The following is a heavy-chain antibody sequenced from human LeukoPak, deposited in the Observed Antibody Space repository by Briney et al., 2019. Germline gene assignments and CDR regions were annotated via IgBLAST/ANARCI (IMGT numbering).Heavy chain of an antibody. V-gene: IGHV3-74*01. CDR3: ARDLAPPIAAADY. J-gene: IGHJ4*02. Sequence: GGSLRLSCAASGFTFSSHWMHWVRQAPGKGLVWVSRINTDGSSTSYADSVKGRFTISRDYAKNTLYLQMNSLRAEDTAVYYCARDLAPPIAAADYWGQGTLVTVSS. CDR1: GFTFSSHW. CDR2: INTDGSST. D-gene: IGHD6-13*01.